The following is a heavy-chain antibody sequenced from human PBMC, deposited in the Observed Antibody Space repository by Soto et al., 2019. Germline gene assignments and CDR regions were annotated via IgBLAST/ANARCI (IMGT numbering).Heavy chain of an antibody. Sequence: GASVKVSCKAFGYDFDSYGITWVRQAPGQGLEWLEWISVYNGKTDYAQNFQGRGTMTTDTFTYTVYMELRSLQSDDTAVYFCARDSGSDLSAPGTVFHYWGQGTLVTVSS. CDR1: GYDFDSYG. V-gene: IGHV1-18*01. J-gene: IGHJ4*02. CDR3: ARDSGSDLSAPGTVFHY. CDR2: ISVYNGKT. D-gene: IGHD3-10*01.